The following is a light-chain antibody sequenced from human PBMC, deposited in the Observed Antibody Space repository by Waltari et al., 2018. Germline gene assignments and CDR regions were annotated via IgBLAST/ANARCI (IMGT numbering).Light chain of an antibody. V-gene: IGKV1-39*01. Sequence: IQMTQSPSSLSASVGDRVIITCRASQSITNYLNWYQQKPGEAPKVLIYAASTLQTGVPSRFSGSGSGTEFTLTISSLQPEDFATYYCQQSSSALWTFGQGTKVDI. CDR3: QQSSSALWT. J-gene: IGKJ1*01. CDR1: QSITNY. CDR2: AAS.